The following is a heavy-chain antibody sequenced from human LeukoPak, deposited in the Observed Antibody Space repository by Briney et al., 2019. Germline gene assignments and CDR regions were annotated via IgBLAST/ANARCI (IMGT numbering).Heavy chain of an antibody. D-gene: IGHD6-19*01. Sequence: GASVKVSCKASGYTFTSYDINWVRQATGQGLEWMGWINPNSGGTNYAQKFQGRVTMTRDTSISTAYMELSRLRSDDTAVYYCARYAAVAGSYYYYYMDVWGKGTTVTVSS. CDR3: ARYAAVAGSYYYYYMDV. V-gene: IGHV1-2*02. J-gene: IGHJ6*03. CDR1: GYTFTSYD. CDR2: INPNSGGT.